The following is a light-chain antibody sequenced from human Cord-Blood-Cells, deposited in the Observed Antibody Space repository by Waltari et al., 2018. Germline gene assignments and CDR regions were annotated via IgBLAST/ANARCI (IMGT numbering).Light chain of an antibody. Sequence: DIQMTQSPSSLSASVGDRVTITCRASQSISSYLNWYHQKPGKAPKLLIYAASSLQSGVPSMFSGSGSGTDFTVTISSLQPEDFATYYGQQSYSTPQLTFGGGTKVE. V-gene: IGKV1-39*01. J-gene: IGKJ4*02. CDR3: QQSYSTPQLT. CDR2: AAS. CDR1: QSISSY.